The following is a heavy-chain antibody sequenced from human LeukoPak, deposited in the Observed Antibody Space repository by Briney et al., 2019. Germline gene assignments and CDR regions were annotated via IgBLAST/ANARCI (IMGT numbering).Heavy chain of an antibody. CDR1: EFRLGRDW. D-gene: IGHD2-2*01. J-gene: IGHJ1*01. Sequence: PPGGSLTLSCVASEFRLGRDWISWVRQAPGKGLEWVACIKQDGSEEYYVCSVRGRVTVSVDNGKHSLYLQMNSLRAEDTARYYCATLDSTKSVFWGRGTAVTVSS. V-gene: IGHV3-7*01. CDR2: IKQDGSEE. CDR3: ATLDSTKSVF.